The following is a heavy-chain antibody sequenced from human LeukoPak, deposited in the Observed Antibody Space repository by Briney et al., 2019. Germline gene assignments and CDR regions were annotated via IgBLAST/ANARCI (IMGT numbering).Heavy chain of an antibody. D-gene: IGHD3-9*01. J-gene: IGHJ4*02. V-gene: IGHV4-39*07. CDR1: GGSISSSSYY. CDR3: ASRLRYFDWFNNYFDY. Sequence: SETLSLTCTVSGGSISSSSYYWGWIRQPPGKGLEWIGSIYYSGSTYYNPSLKSRVTISVDTSKNQFSLKLSSVTAADTAVYYCASRLRYFDWFNNYFDYCGQGTLVTVSS. CDR2: IYYSGST.